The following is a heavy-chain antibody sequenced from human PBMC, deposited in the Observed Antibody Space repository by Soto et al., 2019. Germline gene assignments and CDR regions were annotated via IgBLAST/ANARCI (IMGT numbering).Heavy chain of an antibody. V-gene: IGHV3-21*01. Sequence: EVQLVESGGGLVKPGGSLRLSCAASGFSFSSYSMNWVRQAPGKGLEWVSSISSSSSYIYYADSVKGRFTISRDNAKNSLYLQMNSLRAEDTAVYYCARDRSDVLVFGVVKAFDIWGQGTMVTVSS. CDR2: ISSSSSYI. J-gene: IGHJ3*02. CDR1: GFSFSSYS. D-gene: IGHD3-3*01. CDR3: ARDRSDVLVFGVVKAFDI.